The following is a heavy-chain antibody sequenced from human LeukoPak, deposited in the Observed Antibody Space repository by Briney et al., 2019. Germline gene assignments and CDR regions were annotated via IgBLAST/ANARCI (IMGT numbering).Heavy chain of an antibody. J-gene: IGHJ3*02. CDR1: GFTFDDYA. Sequence: GGSLRLSCAASGFTFDDYAMHWVRQAPGKGLEWVSGISWNSGSIGYADSVKGRFTISRDNAKNSLYLQMNSLRAEDMALYYCAKDFSGLLLAAFDIWGQGTMVTVSS. CDR2: ISWNSGSI. V-gene: IGHV3-9*03. CDR3: AKDFSGLLLAAFDI. D-gene: IGHD3-10*01.